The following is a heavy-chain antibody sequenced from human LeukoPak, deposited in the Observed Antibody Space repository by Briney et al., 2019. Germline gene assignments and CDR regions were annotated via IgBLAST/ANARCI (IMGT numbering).Heavy chain of an antibody. CDR3: GRGYSNGPAIDS. D-gene: IGHD5-18*01. Sequence: PGGSLRLPCAASGFTFSDYYMTWIRQAPGNGLEWVSYISSSGNTINYADSVRGRFTISRDNAENSLYLQMNSLRADDTAVYYCGRGYSNGPAIDSWGQGTLVTVSS. J-gene: IGHJ4*02. CDR1: GFTFSDYY. V-gene: IGHV3-11*04. CDR2: ISSSGNTI.